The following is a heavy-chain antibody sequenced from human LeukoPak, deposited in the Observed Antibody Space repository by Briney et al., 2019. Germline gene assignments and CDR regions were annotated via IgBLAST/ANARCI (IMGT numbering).Heavy chain of an antibody. CDR2: INHSGST. J-gene: IGHJ4*02. D-gene: IGHD2-2*01. CDR1: GGSSSDYS. V-gene: IGHV4-34*01. Sequence: SETLSLTCAVYGGSSSDYSWSWIRQPPGKGLEWIGEINHSGSTNYNPSLKSRVTISVDTSKNPFSLNLCTVTDADTAVYYCARIGYCSSTSCYVFDYWGQGTLVTVSS. CDR3: ARIGYCSSTSCYVFDY.